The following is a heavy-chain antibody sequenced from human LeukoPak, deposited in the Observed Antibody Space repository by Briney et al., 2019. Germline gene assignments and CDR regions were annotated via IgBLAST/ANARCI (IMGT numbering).Heavy chain of an antibody. V-gene: IGHV1-2*02. CDR3: ARVKGRVFGVIATKERYFDY. CDR1: GFTFTNYN. CDR2: INPNSGVS. J-gene: IGHJ4*02. Sequence: ASVKVSCKASGFTFTNYNMHWVRQAPGQGLEWMGWINPNSGVSNYAQKFRGRVTMTRDTSISTAYMELSRLTSDDTAVYYCARVKGRVFGVIATKERYFDYWGQGTLVTVSS. D-gene: IGHD3-3*01.